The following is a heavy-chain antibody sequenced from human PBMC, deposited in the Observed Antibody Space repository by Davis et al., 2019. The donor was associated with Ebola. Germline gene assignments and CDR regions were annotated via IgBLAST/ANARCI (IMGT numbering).Heavy chain of an antibody. CDR1: GYTFTAFF. CDR3: ARDGQQQLLVDTWFDP. J-gene: IGHJ5*02. D-gene: IGHD6-13*01. V-gene: IGHV1-2*06. CDR2: INPKSGAA. Sequence: AASVKVSCKASGYTFTAFFIHWVRQAPGQGLEWMGRINPKSGAAKYVQKFQGRVTMTRDSSINTAYMELASLRSDDTAVYYCARDGQQQLLVDTWFDPWGQGTLVTVSS.